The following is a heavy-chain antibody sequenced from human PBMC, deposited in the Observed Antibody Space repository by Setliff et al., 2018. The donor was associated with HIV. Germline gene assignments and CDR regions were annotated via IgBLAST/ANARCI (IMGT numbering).Heavy chain of an antibody. V-gene: IGHV4-30-4*02. CDR2: IYYSGST. Sequence: SETLSLTCTVSGGSISSGDYYWSWIRQPPGKGLEWIGYIYYSGSTYYNPSLKSRVTISVDTSKNQFSLKLTSVTAADTAVYYCATPMFPNYHDNSVLIDWGQGTPVTVSS. J-gene: IGHJ1*01. D-gene: IGHD3-22*01. CDR1: GGSISSGDYY. CDR3: ATPMFPNYHDNSVLID.